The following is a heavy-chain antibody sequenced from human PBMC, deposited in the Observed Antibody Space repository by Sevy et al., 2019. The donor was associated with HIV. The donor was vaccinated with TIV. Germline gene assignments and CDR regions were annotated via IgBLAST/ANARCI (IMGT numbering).Heavy chain of an antibody. CDR1: GFTFSNYA. CDR3: VKIYSPESTTVNSRMDV. D-gene: IGHD4-17*01. J-gene: IGHJ6*02. V-gene: IGHV3-23*01. Sequence: GGSLRLSCTASGFTFSNYAMTWVRQAPGKRLEWVSIISGSAGSTYHADFVKGRFTISRDNSKNTVYLQMNSLRAEDTAVYYCVKIYSPESTTVNSRMDVWGQGTTVTVSS. CDR2: ISGSAGST.